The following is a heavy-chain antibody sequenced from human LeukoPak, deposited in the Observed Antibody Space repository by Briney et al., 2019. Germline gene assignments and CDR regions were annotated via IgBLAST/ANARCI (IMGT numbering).Heavy chain of an antibody. D-gene: IGHD2-15*01. CDR3: ALGYCSGGSCYPGAFDI. J-gene: IGHJ3*02. V-gene: IGHV4-59*01. CDR1: GGSFSGYY. CDR2: IYYSGST. Sequence: SETLSLTCAVYGGSFSGYYWNWIRQPPGKGLEWIGYIYYSGSTDYNPSLKSRVTISVDTSKNQFSLKVSSVTAADTAVYYCALGYCSGGSCYPGAFDIWGQGTMVTVSS.